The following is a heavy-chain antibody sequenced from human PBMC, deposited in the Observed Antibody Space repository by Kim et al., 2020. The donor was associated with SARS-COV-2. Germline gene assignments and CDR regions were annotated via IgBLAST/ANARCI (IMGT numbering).Heavy chain of an antibody. CDR3: AREFSITMVRGDKGPYYFDY. V-gene: IGHV4-59*01. D-gene: IGHD3-10*01. J-gene: IGHJ4*02. CDR1: GGSISSYY. Sequence: SETLSLTCTVSGGSISSYYWSWIRQPPGKGLEWIGYIYYSGSTNYNPSLKSRVTISVDTSKNQFSLKLSSVTAADTAVYYCAREFSITMVRGDKGPYYFDYWGQGTLVTVSS. CDR2: IYYSGST.